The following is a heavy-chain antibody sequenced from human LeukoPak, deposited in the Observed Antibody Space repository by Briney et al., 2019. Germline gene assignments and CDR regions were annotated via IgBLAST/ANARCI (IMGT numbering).Heavy chain of an antibody. CDR2: INPNSGGT. CDR3: ARENYDSSGYYYFDY. J-gene: IGHJ4*02. Sequence: ASVKVSCKASGYTFTGYYMHWVRQAPGQGLEWMGWINPNSGGTNYAQKFQGRVTMTRDTSISTAYMELSRLRSDDTAVYYCARENYDSSGYYYFDYWGQGTLVTVSS. V-gene: IGHV1-2*02. D-gene: IGHD3-22*01. CDR1: GYTFTGYY.